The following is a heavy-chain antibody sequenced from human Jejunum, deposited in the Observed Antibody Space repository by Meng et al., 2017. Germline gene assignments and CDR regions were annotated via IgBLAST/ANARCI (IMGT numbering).Heavy chain of an antibody. V-gene: IGHV4-34*01. CDR1: GGSLSGSY. D-gene: IGHD5-12*01. CDR3: ARGRGGYDPHAFDT. J-gene: IGHJ3*02. CDR2: INYTGSG. Sequence: SETLSLTCGVHGGSLSGSYWSWIRQPPGKGLEWIGEINYTGSGSYSPSLKSRVTISVDTSNNQFSLKLSSVTAADTAIYYCARGRGGYDPHAFDTWGQGTVVTVSS.